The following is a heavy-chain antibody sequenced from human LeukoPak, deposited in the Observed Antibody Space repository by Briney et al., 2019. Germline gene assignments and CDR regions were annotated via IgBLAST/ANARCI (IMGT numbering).Heavy chain of an antibody. V-gene: IGHV3-48*04. CDR3: ARAYGDKRTHFDY. CDR1: GFTFSSYS. Sequence: GGSLRLSCAASGFTFSSYSMNWVRQAPGKELEWVSYISSSSSTIYYADSVKGRFTISRDNAKNSPYLQMNSLRAEDTAVYYCARAYGDKRTHFDYWGQGTLVTVSS. J-gene: IGHJ4*02. D-gene: IGHD4-17*01. CDR2: ISSSSSTI.